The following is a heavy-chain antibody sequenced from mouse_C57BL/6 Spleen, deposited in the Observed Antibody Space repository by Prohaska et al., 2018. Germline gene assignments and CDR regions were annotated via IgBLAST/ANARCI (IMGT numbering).Heavy chain of an antibody. CDR2: IRNKANGYTT. V-gene: IGHV7-3*01. Sequence: EVKLVESGGGLVQPGGSLSLSCAASGFTFTDYYMSWVRQRAGKALEWLGFIRNKANGYTTEYSASVKGRFTISRDNSQSILYLQMNALGAEDSANYYCARYLDYWGQGTTLTVSS. CDR3: ARYLDY. J-gene: IGHJ2*01. CDR1: GFTFTDYY.